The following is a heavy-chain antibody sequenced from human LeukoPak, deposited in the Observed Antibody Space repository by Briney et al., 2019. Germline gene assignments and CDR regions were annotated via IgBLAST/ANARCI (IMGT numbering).Heavy chain of an antibody. D-gene: IGHD1-26*01. CDR2: IDTNTGNP. CDR1: GYTFTNYT. J-gene: IGHJ5*02. CDR3: ARDGNGKGSYPIFDP. Sequence: WASVKVSCKASGYTFTNYTLNWVRQAPGQGLEWMGWIDTNTGNPTYAQGFIGRFVFSLDTSVTTAYLQISSLKAEDTAVYYCARDGNGKGSYPIFDPWGQGTLVTVSS. V-gene: IGHV7-4-1*02.